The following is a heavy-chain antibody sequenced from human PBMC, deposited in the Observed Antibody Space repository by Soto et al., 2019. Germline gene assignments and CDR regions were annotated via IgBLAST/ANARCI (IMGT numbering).Heavy chain of an antibody. J-gene: IGHJ6*02. CDR3: ATTAGTYYYYGMDV. CDR1: GFTFSSYA. D-gene: IGHD6-13*01. Sequence: EVQLLESGGGLVQPGGSLRLSCAASGFTFSSYAMSWVRQAPGKGLEWVSAISGSGGSTYYADSVKGRFTISRDNSKNTLFLPMNSLRAEDTAVYYCATTAGTYYYYGMDVWGQGTTVTVSS. V-gene: IGHV3-23*01. CDR2: ISGSGGST.